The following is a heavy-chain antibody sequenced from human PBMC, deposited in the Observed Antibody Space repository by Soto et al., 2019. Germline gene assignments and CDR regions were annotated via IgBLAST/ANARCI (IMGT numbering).Heavy chain of an antibody. J-gene: IGHJ4*02. V-gene: IGHV4-39*01. D-gene: IGHD4-17*01. CDR3: ARVTVTKGFY. CDR2: IYYSGST. Sequence: QLQLQESGPGLVKPSETLSLTCTVSGGSISSSSYYWGWLSQPPGKGLEWIGSIYYSGSTYYNPSLKSRVTITVDTSKNQFSLKLSSVTAADTAVYYCARVTVTKGFYWGQGTLVTVSS. CDR1: GGSISSSSYY.